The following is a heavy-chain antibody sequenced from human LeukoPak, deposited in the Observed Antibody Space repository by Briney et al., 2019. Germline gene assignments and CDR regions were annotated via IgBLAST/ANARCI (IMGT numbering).Heavy chain of an antibody. CDR2: INPNSGGT. CDR1: GYTLTGYY. Sequence: ASVKVSCKASGYTLTGYYMHWVRQAPGQGLEWMGRINPNSGGTNYAQKFQGRVTMTRDTSISTAYMELSRLRSDDTAMYYCARDHSDILTGYYLDYWGQGSLVTVSS. J-gene: IGHJ4*02. V-gene: IGHV1-2*06. CDR3: ARDHSDILTGYYLDY. D-gene: IGHD3-9*01.